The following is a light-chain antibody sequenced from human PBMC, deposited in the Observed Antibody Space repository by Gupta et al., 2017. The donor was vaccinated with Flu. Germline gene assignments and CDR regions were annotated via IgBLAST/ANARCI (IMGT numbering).Light chain of an antibody. CDR1: SSNIGAGYD. CDR3: QSYDTGLRAVV. CDR2: AHS. V-gene: IGLV1-40*01. J-gene: IGLJ2*01. Sequence: QSVLTQPPSVSGAPVQRVTISSPGGSSNIGAGYDVHWYRQLPGTAPKLLIYAHSNRPSGVPDRFSGSKSATSASLAITGLQAEDEADYYCQSYDTGLRAVVFGGGTKLTVL.